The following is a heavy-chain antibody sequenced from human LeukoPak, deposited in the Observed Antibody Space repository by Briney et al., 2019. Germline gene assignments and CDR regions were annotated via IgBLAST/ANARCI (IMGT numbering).Heavy chain of an antibody. J-gene: IGHJ4*02. CDR2: INSGDST. Sequence: GGSLRLSCAASGFTFSSYYMSWVRQAPGKGLEWVSVINSGDSTYYAASVEDRFTITCDNSSNTPYLQMNSLRDGDTAVYYCARSKGGATIFDYWGQGALVTVSS. V-gene: IGHV3-53*01. D-gene: IGHD1-26*01. CDR3: ARSKGGATIFDY. CDR1: GFTFSSYY.